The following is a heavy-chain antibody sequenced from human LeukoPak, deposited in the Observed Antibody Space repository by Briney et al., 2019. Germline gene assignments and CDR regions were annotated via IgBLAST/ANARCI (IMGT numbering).Heavy chain of an antibody. Sequence: GGSLRLSCAASGFTFSSYSMNWVRQAPGKGLKWVSSISSSSSYIYYADSVKGRFTISRDNAKNSLYLQMNSLRAEDTAVYYCAREGVYSSSWSAYFDYWGQGTLVTVSS. J-gene: IGHJ4*02. D-gene: IGHD6-13*01. CDR3: AREGVYSSSWSAYFDY. CDR1: GFTFSSYS. CDR2: ISSSSSYI. V-gene: IGHV3-21*01.